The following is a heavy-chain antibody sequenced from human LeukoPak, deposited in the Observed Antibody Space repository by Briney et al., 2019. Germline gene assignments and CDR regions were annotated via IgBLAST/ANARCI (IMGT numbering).Heavy chain of an antibody. CDR1: GFTFSDYY. D-gene: IGHD3-22*01. CDR3: ARDKILYYDSSGYYPTRFDY. Sequence: GGSLTLSCAASGFTFSDYYMSCIPQAPEKGREWFSYISSSSSYTNYADSVKGRFTISRDNDKNSLYLQMNSLRAEDRAVYYCARDKILYYDSSGYYPTRFDYWGEGTLVTVSS. CDR2: ISSSSSYT. V-gene: IGHV3-11*05. J-gene: IGHJ4*02.